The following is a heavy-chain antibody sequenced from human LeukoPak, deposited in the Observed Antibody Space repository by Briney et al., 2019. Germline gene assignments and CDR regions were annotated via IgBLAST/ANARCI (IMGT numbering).Heavy chain of an antibody. CDR3: AKDSSQGGDYFDY. CDR2: INGSGVIT. D-gene: IGHD3-16*01. Sequence: PGGSLRLSRAASGITLSSYAMSWVRQAPGKGMEWVSAINGSGVITYYTDSVKGRFTISRDNSKNTVYLQMNSLRAEDTAIYYCAKDSSQGGDYFDYWGQGTLVTVSS. J-gene: IGHJ4*02. CDR1: GITLSSYA. V-gene: IGHV3-23*01.